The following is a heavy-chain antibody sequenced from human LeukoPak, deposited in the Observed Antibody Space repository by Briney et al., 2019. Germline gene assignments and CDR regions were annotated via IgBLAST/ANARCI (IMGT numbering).Heavy chain of an antibody. V-gene: IGHV4-30-2*01. Sequence: TLSLTCAVSGGSISSGGYSWSWIRQPPGKGLEWIGYIYHSGSTYYNPSLKSRVTISVDRSKNQFSLKLSSVTAADTAVYYCAREYYYDSSGYPLGDAFDIWGQGTMVTVSS. J-gene: IGHJ3*02. D-gene: IGHD3-22*01. CDR1: GGSISSGGYS. CDR3: AREYYYDSSGYPLGDAFDI. CDR2: IYHSGST.